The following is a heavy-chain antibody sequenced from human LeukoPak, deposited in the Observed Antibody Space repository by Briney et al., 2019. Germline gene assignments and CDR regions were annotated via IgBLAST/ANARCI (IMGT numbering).Heavy chain of an antibody. CDR1: GFTFSSYS. J-gene: IGHJ4*02. D-gene: IGHD2-2*01. CDR2: IISTGSTT. V-gene: IGHV3-48*01. CDR3: ATGFWGYCSRNSCPLDN. Sequence: PGGSLRLSCAASGFTFSSYSMNWVRQPPGKGLEWISYIISTGSTTYYADSVKGRFTISRDNANNSLSLQMSSLRAEDTAVYYCATGFWGYCSRNSCPLDNWGQGTLVTVAS.